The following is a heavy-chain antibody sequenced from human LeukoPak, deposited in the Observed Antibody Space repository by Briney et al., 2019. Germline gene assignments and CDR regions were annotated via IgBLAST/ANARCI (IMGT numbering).Heavy chain of an antibody. CDR3: ARLPFSSSWYWFDP. J-gene: IGHJ5*02. CDR1: GGSISSHY. D-gene: IGHD6-13*01. CDR2: IYYSGST. Sequence: SETLSLTCTVYGGSISSHYWSWIRQPPGKGLEWIGYIYYSGSTNYNPSLKSRVTISVDTSKNQFSPKLSSVTAADTAVYYCARLPFSSSWYWFDPWGQGTLVTVSS. V-gene: IGHV4-59*11.